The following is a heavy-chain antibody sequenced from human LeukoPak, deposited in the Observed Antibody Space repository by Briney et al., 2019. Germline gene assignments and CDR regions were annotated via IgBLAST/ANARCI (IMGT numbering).Heavy chain of an antibody. V-gene: IGHV4-34*01. D-gene: IGHD6-13*01. Sequence: SETLSLTCAVYGGSFSGYYWSWIYQPPGKGLEWIGEINHSGSTNYNPSLKSRVTISVDTSKNQFSLKLSSVTAADTAVYYCARAGYSSSWYKEVNFDYWGQGTLVTVSS. CDR3: ARAGYSSSWYKEVNFDY. CDR1: GGSFSGYY. J-gene: IGHJ4*02. CDR2: INHSGST.